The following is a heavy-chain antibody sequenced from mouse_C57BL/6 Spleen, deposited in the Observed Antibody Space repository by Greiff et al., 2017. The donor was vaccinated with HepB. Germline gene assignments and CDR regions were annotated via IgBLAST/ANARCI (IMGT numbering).Heavy chain of an antibody. J-gene: IGHJ2*01. Sequence: QVQLQQPGAELVKPGASVKLSCKASGYTFTSYWMHWVKQRPGQGLEWIGMIHPNSGSTNYNEKFKSKATLTVDKSSSTAYMQLSSLTSEDSAVYYCAETAQAPYYFDYWGQGTTLTVSS. CDR2: IHPNSGST. D-gene: IGHD3-2*02. CDR3: AETAQAPYYFDY. CDR1: GYTFTSYW. V-gene: IGHV1-64*01.